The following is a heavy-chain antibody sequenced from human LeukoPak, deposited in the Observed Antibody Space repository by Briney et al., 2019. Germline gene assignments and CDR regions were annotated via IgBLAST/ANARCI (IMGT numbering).Heavy chain of an antibody. V-gene: IGHV3-66*02. J-gene: IGHJ4*02. CDR2: LYSSGST. Sequence: GGSLRLSCAASGFSVNYNYMSWVRQAPGKGLEWVSVLYSSGSTYYADSVKGRFSISRDSSKNTLYLQMNSLRTEDTAVYYCARGSGQAPYYSDSSGYDYWGQGTLVTVSS. CDR3: ARGSGQAPYYSDSSGYDY. CDR1: GFSVNYNY. D-gene: IGHD3-22*01.